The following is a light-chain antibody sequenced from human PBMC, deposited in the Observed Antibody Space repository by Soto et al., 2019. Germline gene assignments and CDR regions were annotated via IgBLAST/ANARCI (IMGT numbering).Light chain of an antibody. V-gene: IGLV2-8*01. CDR1: SSDVGDNY. Sequence: QSVLTQPPSASGSPGQSVTISCTGTSSDVGDNYVSWYQQHLGIAPKLIIYEVSQRPSGVPDRFSGSKSGNTASLTVSGLQTEDEADYYCSAYAGSNNFVFGSGTKV. CDR3: SAYAGSNNFV. CDR2: EVS. J-gene: IGLJ1*01.